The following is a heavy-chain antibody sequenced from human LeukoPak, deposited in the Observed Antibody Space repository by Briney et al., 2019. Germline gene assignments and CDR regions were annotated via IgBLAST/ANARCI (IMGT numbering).Heavy chain of an antibody. CDR2: IYYSGST. Sequence: SETLSLTCAVYGGSFSGYYWSWIRQPPGKGLEWIGYIYYSGSTNYNPSLKSRVTISVDTSKNQFSLKLSSVTAADTAVYYCARSDYDLFFDYWGQGTLVTVSS. J-gene: IGHJ4*02. V-gene: IGHV4-59*01. CDR3: ARSDYDLFFDY. CDR1: GGSFSGYY. D-gene: IGHD3-16*01.